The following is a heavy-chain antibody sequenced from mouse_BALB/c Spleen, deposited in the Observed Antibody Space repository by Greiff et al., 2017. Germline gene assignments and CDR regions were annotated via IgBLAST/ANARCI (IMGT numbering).Heavy chain of an antibody. CDR3: ARWRLRREFAY. CDR2: IDPANGNT. J-gene: IGHJ3*01. D-gene: IGHD2-4*01. CDR1: GFNIKDYY. Sequence: VQLQQSGAELVKPGASVKLSCTASGFNIKDYYMHWVKQRPEQGLEWIGRIDPANGNTKYDPKFQGKATITADTSSNTAYLQLSSLTSEDTAVYYCARWRLRREFAYWGQGTLVTVSA. V-gene: IGHV14-3*02.